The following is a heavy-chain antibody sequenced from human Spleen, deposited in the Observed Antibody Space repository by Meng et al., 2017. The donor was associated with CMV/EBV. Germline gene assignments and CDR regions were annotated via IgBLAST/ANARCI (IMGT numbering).Heavy chain of an antibody. CDR1: GFTFSSYG. Sequence: GESLKISCAASGFTFSSYGMHWVRQAPGKGLEWVAFIRYDGSNKYYADSVKGRFTISRDNAKNTLYVQMNSLRAEDTAIYYCTRDSFMGGYYYGMDVWGQGTTVTVSS. V-gene: IGHV3-30*02. CDR2: IRYDGSNK. D-gene: IGHD2-15*01. CDR3: TRDSFMGGYYYGMDV. J-gene: IGHJ6*02.